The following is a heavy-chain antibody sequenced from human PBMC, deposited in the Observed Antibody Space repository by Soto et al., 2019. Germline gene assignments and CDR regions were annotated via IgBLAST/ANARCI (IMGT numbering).Heavy chain of an antibody. CDR2: IGTAGDT. CDR1: GFTFSSYD. V-gene: IGHV3-13*01. J-gene: IGHJ6*03. D-gene: IGHD3-16*01. Sequence: GESLKISCAASGFTFSSYDMHWVRQATGKGLEWVSAIGTAGDTYYPGSVKGRFTISRENAKNSLYLKMNSLRAGDTAVYYCARGGEVGGDYYYYYYMDVWGKGTTVTVSS. CDR3: ARGGEVGGDYYYYYYMDV.